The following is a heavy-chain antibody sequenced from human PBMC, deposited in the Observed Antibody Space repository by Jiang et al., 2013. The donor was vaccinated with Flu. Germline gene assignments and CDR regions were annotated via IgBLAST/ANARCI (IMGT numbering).Heavy chain of an antibody. CDR1: GYTFTSYA. D-gene: IGHD6-19*01. CDR3: ARAPSGSGWYHPGGDY. CDR2: INAGNGNT. Sequence: GAEVKKPGASVKVSCKASGYTFTSYAMHWVRQAPGQRLEWMGWINAGNGNTKYSQKFQGRVTITRDTSASTAYMEMSSLRSEDTAVYYCARAPSGSGWYHPGGDYWGQGTLVTVSS. J-gene: IGHJ4*02. V-gene: IGHV1-3*01.